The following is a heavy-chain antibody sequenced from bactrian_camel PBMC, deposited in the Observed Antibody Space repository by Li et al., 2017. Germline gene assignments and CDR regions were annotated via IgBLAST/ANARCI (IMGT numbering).Heavy chain of an antibody. Sequence: HVQLVESGGGSVQVGGSLTLSCVASGDIYRRYCMSWFRQSPGNEREEVVSMHSDGPTTYTDSVKGRFTVSEDVDRRTLYLKMDNLKSTDTAMYYCALVRRTDRSRSCPSGAGYTFWGQGTQVTVS. D-gene: IGHD3*01. V-gene: IGHV3S1*01. CDR3: ALVRRTDRSRSCPSGAGYTF. CDR1: GDIYRRYC. J-gene: IGHJ4*01. CDR2: MHSDGPTT.